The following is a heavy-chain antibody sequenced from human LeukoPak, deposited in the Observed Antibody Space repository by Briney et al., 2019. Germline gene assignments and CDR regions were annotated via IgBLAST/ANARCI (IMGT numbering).Heavy chain of an antibody. CDR3: TTDTWYSAGH. D-gene: IGHD2-15*01. CDR1: GFIFSGSW. J-gene: IGHJ4*02. Sequence: GGSLRLSCTASGFIFSGSWMAWIRQAPGKGLDWVAIIKKDGSEKYYVGSMKGRFTISTDNAKNSLFLQMNSLRAEDTAIYYCTTDTWYSAGHWGQGTLVTVSS. CDR2: IKKDGSEK. V-gene: IGHV3-7*03.